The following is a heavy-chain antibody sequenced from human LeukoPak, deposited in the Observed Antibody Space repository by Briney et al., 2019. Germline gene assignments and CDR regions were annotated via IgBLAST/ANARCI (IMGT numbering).Heavy chain of an antibody. Sequence: SETLSLTCAVSGYSISSGYYWGWIRQPPGKGLKWIGSIYHSGSTYYNPSLKSRVTISVDTSKNQFSLKLSSVTAADTAVYYCARGQERIFGVVIIPATFDYWGQGTLVTVSS. CDR3: ARGQERIFGVVIIPATFDY. CDR1: GYSISSGYY. CDR2: IYHSGST. D-gene: IGHD3-3*01. V-gene: IGHV4-38-2*01. J-gene: IGHJ4*02.